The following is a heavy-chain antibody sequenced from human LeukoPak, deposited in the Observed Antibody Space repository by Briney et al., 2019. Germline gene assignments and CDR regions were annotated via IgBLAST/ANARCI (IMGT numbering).Heavy chain of an antibody. J-gene: IGHJ4*02. Sequence: GASVKVSRKASGYTFTSYGISWVRQAPGQGLEWMGWISAYNGNTNYAQKLQGRVTMTTDTSTSTAYMELRSLRSDDTAVYYCARVGITIFGVVIWDFDYWGQGTLVTVSS. CDR1: GYTFTSYG. CDR3: ARVGITIFGVVIWDFDY. CDR2: ISAYNGNT. V-gene: IGHV1-18*01. D-gene: IGHD3-3*01.